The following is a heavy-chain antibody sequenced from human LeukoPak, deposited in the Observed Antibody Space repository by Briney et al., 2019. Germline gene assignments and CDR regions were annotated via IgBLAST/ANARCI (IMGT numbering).Heavy chain of an antibody. CDR2: IHYGGST. CDR3: ARGSIAAAGSDNIDY. V-gene: IGHV4-59*02. J-gene: IGHJ4*02. CDR1: GCTVSGNY. D-gene: IGHD6-13*01. Sequence: SETLSLTCTVSGCTVSGNYWSWIRQPPGKGLEWIGYIHYGGSTSYNPSLKSRVTISVDTSKDQLSLKLSSVSAADTAVYYCARGSIAAAGSDNIDYWGQGTLVTVSS.